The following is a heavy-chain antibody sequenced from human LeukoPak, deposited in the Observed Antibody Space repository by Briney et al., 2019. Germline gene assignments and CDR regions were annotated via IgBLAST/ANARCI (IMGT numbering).Heavy chain of an antibody. CDR3: ARVAHDSSGYYYAADAFDI. J-gene: IGHJ3*02. Sequence: ASVKVSCKASGYTFTGYYMHWVRQAPGQGLEWMGWINPNSGGTNYAQKFQGRVTMTRDTSISTAYMELSRLRSDDTAVYYCARVAHDSSGYYYAADAFDIWGQGTMVTVSS. V-gene: IGHV1-2*02. CDR2: INPNSGGT. CDR1: GYTFTGYY. D-gene: IGHD3-22*01.